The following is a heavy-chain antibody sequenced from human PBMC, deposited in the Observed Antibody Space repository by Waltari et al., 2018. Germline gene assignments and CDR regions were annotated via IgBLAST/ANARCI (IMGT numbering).Heavy chain of an antibody. Sequence: EVQLVESGGDLVQPGGSLRLSCATSGLTFSSDWMHWVRQPSGKGLVWVSRISPDVTKTYYADSVKGRFSISRDNAKNTLYLQMNTLKVEDTATYYCVRNDGSVYGKFDCWGQGTPVTVSS. J-gene: IGHJ4*02. CDR1: GLTFSSDW. D-gene: IGHD1-1*01. V-gene: IGHV3-74*01. CDR3: VRNDGSVYGKFDC. CDR2: ISPDVTKT.